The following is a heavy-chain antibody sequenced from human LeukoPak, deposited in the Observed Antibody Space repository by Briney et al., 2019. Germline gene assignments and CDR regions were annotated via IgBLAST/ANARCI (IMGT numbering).Heavy chain of an antibody. D-gene: IGHD6-6*01. J-gene: IGHJ4*02. CDR2: INPNSGAT. Sequence: ASVKVSCKASGYTFTGYYMHWVRQAPGQGLEWMGLINPNSGATNYAQKFQGRVTMTRDTSISTAYMELSRLRSDDTAVYYCARAPRGSSSADFGYWGQGALVTVSS. V-gene: IGHV1-2*02. CDR1: GYTFTGYY. CDR3: ARAPRGSSSADFGY.